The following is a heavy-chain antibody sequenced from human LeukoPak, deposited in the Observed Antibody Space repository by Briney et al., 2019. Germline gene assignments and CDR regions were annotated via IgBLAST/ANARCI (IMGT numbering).Heavy chain of an antibody. D-gene: IGHD1-26*01. Sequence: ASVKVSCKASGYTLTELSMHWVRQAPGKGLEWMGGFDPEDGETIYAQKFQGRVTMTEDTSTDTAYMELSSLRSEDTAVYYCATYSGSYRYFDYWGQGTLVTVSS. V-gene: IGHV1-24*01. J-gene: IGHJ4*02. CDR3: ATYSGSYRYFDY. CDR1: GYTLTELS. CDR2: FDPEDGET.